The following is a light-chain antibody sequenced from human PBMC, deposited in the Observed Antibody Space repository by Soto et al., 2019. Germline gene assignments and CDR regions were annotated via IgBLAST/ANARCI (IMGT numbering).Light chain of an antibody. Sequence: QSALTQPPSASGSPGQSVTISCTGTSSDVGYYNYVSWYQQHPGKVPKLIIYEVSKRSSGVPDRFSGSKSGNTASLAVSGLQAEDEADYYCSSYAGSNTYVVFGGGTKVT. V-gene: IGLV2-8*01. J-gene: IGLJ2*01. CDR2: EVS. CDR3: SSYAGSNTYVV. CDR1: SSDVGYYNY.